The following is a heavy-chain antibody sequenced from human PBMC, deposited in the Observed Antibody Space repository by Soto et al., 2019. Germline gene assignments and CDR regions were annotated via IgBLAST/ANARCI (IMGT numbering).Heavy chain of an antibody. Sequence: SETLSLTCTVSGGSISSGGYSWTWIRQSPGKGLEWIGCTYQSGSAYYNPSLKSRVTISVDRSKNQFSLNLTSVTAADTAVYYCARDYYGMDVWGQGTTVTVSS. V-gene: IGHV4-30-2*06. J-gene: IGHJ6*02. CDR1: GGSISSGGYS. CDR2: TYQSGSA. CDR3: ARDYYGMDV.